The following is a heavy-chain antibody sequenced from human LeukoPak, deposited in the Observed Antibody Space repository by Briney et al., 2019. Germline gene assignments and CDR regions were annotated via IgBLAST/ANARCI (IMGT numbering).Heavy chain of an antibody. D-gene: IGHD5-24*01. Sequence: PGGSLRLSCAASGFTFSSYSMNWVRQAPGKGLEWVSYISSSSSTIYYADSVKGRFTISRDNAKNSLYLQMNSLRAEDTAVYYCARGMATIYFDYWGQGTLVTVSS. CDR1: GFTFSSYS. CDR2: ISSSSSTI. V-gene: IGHV3-48*04. CDR3: ARGMATIYFDY. J-gene: IGHJ4*02.